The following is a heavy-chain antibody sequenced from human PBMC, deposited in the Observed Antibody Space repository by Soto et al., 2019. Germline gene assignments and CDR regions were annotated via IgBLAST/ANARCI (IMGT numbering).Heavy chain of an antibody. D-gene: IGHD3-10*01. Sequence: GGSLILSCAASGFTFSSYGMHWVRQAPGKGLEWVAVISYDGSNKYYADSVKGRFTISRDNSKNTLYLQMNSLRAEDTAVYYCANNRRRGWYVNYYMDVWGKGTTVTVSS. J-gene: IGHJ6*03. CDR1: GFTFSSYG. V-gene: IGHV3-30*18. CDR3: ANNRRRGWYVNYYMDV. CDR2: ISYDGSNK.